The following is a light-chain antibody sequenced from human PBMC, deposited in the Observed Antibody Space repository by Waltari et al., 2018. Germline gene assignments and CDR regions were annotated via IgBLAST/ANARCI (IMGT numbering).Light chain of an antibody. CDR2: GAS. V-gene: IGKV3-20*01. CDR1: QSVSRA. J-gene: IGKJ1*01. Sequence: EIVLTQSPGSLSSSPGERVTLSCRASQSVSRALAWYQQKPGQAPRLLIFGASNRATDIPDRFSGSGSETDFSLTISRLEPEDFVVYYCQHYVRLPATFGRGTKVEIK. CDR3: QHYVRLPAT.